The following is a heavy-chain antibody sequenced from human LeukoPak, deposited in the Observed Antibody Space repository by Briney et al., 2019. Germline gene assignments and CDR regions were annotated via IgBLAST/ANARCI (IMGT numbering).Heavy chain of an antibody. CDR3: ASQYSSGCFDY. D-gene: IGHD6-19*01. CDR2: IYYSGST. V-gene: IGHV4-31*03. CDR1: GGSISSGGYY. J-gene: IGHJ4*02. Sequence: SETLSLTCTVSGGSISSGGYYWSWIRQHPGKGLEWIGYIYYSGSTYYNPSLKSRVTISVDTSKNQFSLKLSSVTAAHTAVYYCASQYSSGCFDYWGQGTLVTVSS.